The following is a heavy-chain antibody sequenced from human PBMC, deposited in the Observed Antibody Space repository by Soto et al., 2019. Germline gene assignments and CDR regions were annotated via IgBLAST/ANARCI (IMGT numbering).Heavy chain of an antibody. J-gene: IGHJ4*02. Sequence: GASVKVSCKASGYSFTRLDINWVRQTAGQGLEWMGWMQPSTGRTGYAQKFQGRVTMTRDTSINTAYMELTTLTSDDTAFYYCARDLSAGVDYSGQGSLVTVSS. CDR3: ARDLSAGVDY. CDR1: GYSFTRLD. D-gene: IGHD1-26*01. CDR2: MQPSTGRT. V-gene: IGHV1-8*01.